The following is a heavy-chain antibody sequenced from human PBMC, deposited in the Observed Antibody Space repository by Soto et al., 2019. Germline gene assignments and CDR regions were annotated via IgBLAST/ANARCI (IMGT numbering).Heavy chain of an antibody. J-gene: IGHJ4*02. CDR2: IYSGDRT. CDR1: GFTVSSHY. V-gene: IGHV3-66*01. Sequence: EVQLVESGGGLVQPGGSLRLSCAASGFTVSSHYMSWVRQAPGKGLEWVSTIYSGDRTYYADSVKGRFTISRDNSKNTLYLQMDSLRAEDTAVYYCASFWVAAAFDYWGQGTLVTVSS. CDR3: ASFWVAAAFDY. D-gene: IGHD6-19*01.